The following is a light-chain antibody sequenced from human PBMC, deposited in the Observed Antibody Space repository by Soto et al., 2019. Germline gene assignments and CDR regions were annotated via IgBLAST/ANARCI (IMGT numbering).Light chain of an antibody. Sequence: QSVLTQPPSVSGAPGQRVTISCTGSSSNIGAGYDVRWYQQLPGTAPKPLIYGNSNRPSGVPDRFSGSKSGTSASLAITGLQAEDEADYYCQSYDSSLSGYVFGTGTKVTVL. V-gene: IGLV1-40*01. CDR2: GNS. J-gene: IGLJ1*01. CDR3: QSYDSSLSGYV. CDR1: SSNIGAGYD.